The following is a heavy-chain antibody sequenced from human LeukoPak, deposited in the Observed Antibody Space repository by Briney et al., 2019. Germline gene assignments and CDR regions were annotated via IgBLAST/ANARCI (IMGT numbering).Heavy chain of an antibody. CDR2: ISTYNGHT. J-gene: IGHJ5*02. V-gene: IGHV1-18*01. CDR3: ARDHGAGWVLPLNWFDP. Sequence: ASVTVSFKASGYTFTSYGLNWVRQAPGQGLEWMGWISTYNGHTNYAQKFQGGVTMPTDTSTSTASMELRSLRSDDTAVYYCARDHGAGWVLPLNWFDPWGQGTLVTVSS. D-gene: IGHD1-26*01. CDR1: GYTFTSYG.